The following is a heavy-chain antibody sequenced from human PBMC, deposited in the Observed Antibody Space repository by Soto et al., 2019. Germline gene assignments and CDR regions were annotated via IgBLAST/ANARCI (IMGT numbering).Heavy chain of an antibody. V-gene: IGHV3-11*01. D-gene: IGHD6-19*01. J-gene: IGHJ4*02. CDR2: ISSSGSTI. Sequence: PGGSLRLSCAASGFTFSDYYMSWIRQAPGKGLEWVSYISSSGSTIYYADSVKGRFTISRDNAKNTLYLQMNSLRAEDTAVYYCAKDIKKHSSGWYIPFDYWGQGTLVTVSS. CDR1: GFTFSDYY. CDR3: AKDIKKHSSGWYIPFDY.